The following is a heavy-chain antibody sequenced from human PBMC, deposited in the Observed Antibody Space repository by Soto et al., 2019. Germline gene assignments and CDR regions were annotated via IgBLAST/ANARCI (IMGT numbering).Heavy chain of an antibody. D-gene: IGHD2-21*02. CDR1: GYTFTSYG. Sequence: ASVKVSCKASGYTFTSYGISWLRQAPGRGLEWRGWISAYNGNTNYAEKLQGRRTMTTETSTSTAHKELRSLRSDDTAVYYCARVGGIAYCGGDCYSAYAFAIGGQGTIVTVS. CDR3: ARVGGIAYCGGDCYSAYAFAI. CDR2: ISAYNGNT. J-gene: IGHJ3*02. V-gene: IGHV1-18*01.